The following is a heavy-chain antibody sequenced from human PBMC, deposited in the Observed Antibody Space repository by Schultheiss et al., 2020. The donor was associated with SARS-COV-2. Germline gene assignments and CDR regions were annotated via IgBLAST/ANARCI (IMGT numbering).Heavy chain of an antibody. CDR2: IYSSGST. CDR3: ARGGFFEDY. J-gene: IGHJ4*02. CDR1: GGSFSGYY. V-gene: IGHV4-59*01. Sequence: SQTLSLTCAVYGGSFSGYYWSWIRQPPGKGLEWIGLIYSSGSTNYNPSVKSRVTISVDTSKNQFSLKLTSVTAADTAVYYCARGGFFEDYWGQGTLVTVSS. D-gene: IGHD3-3*01.